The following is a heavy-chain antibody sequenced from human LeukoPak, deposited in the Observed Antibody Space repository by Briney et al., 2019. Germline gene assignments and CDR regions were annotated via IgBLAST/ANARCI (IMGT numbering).Heavy chain of an antibody. CDR1: GFTFSSYS. CDR2: ISSSSSTI. J-gene: IGHJ4*02. CDR3: ARDRLTTIEGGWYYFDY. D-gene: IGHD2-21*02. Sequence: PGGSLRLSCAASGFTFSSYSMNWVRQAPGKGLEWVSYISSSSSTIYYADSVKGRFTISRDNAKNSLYLQMNSLRAEDTAVYYCARDRLTTIEGGWYYFDYWGQGTLVTVSS. V-gene: IGHV3-48*01.